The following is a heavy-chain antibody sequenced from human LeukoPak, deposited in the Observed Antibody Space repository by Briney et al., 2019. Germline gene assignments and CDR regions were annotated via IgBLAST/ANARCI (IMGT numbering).Heavy chain of an antibody. J-gene: IGHJ4*02. CDR3: ARGRCSSRSCYLFDY. CDR1: GYTLTGHY. V-gene: IGHV1-2*02. D-gene: IGHD2-2*01. CDR2: INPNSGGT. Sequence: ASVKLSCKAAGYTLTGHYMHWVRQAPGQGLEWMGWINPNSGGTSYAQKFQGRVTMTRDTSISTAYMELSRLRSDDTAVYYCARGRCSSRSCYLFDYWGQGTLVTVSS.